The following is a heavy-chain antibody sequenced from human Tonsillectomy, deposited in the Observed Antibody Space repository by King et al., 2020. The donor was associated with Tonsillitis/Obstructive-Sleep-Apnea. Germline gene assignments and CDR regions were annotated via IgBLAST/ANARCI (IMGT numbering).Heavy chain of an antibody. V-gene: IGHV3-7*01. CDR2: LNQDGGVK. Sequence: VQLVESGGDLVQPGGSLRLSCAASGFPFSNYWLSWVRQAPGKGLEWVATLNQDGGVKHYVDSVKGRVTISRDNAKNSLYVQMNSLRVEGTAVYYCARLRDSGTTYDQWGQGTLVTVSS. J-gene: IGHJ4*02. D-gene: IGHD1-14*01. CDR1: GFPFSNYW. CDR3: ARLRDSGTTYDQ.